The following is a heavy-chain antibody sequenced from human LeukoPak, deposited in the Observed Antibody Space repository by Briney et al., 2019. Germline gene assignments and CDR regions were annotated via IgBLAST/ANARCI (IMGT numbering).Heavy chain of an antibody. CDR1: GYTFTSYG. CDR3: ARIPVDWGVVEWSGYLVYFDY. Sequence: GASVKVSCKASGYTFTSYGISWVRQAPGQGLERMGWISAYNGNTNYAQKLQGRVTMTTDTSTSTAYMELRSLRSDDTAVYYCARIPVDWGVVEWSGYLVYFDYWGQGTLVTVSS. J-gene: IGHJ4*02. D-gene: IGHD3-3*01. CDR2: ISAYNGNT. V-gene: IGHV1-18*01.